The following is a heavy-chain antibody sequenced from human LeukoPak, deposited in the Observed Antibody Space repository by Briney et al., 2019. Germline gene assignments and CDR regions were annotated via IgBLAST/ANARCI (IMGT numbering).Heavy chain of an antibody. D-gene: IGHD2-15*01. Sequence: KPSETLSLTCAVSGYSISSGYYWGWIRQPPGKGLERIGSIYHSGSTYYNPSLKSRVTISVDTSKNQFSLKLSSVTAADTAVYYCARGVASIDYWGQGTLVTVSS. J-gene: IGHJ4*02. CDR2: IYHSGST. CDR3: ARGVASIDY. CDR1: GYSISSGYY. V-gene: IGHV4-38-2*01.